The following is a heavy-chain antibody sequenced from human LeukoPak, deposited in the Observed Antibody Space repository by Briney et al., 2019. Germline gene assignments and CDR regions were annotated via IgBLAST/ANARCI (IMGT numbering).Heavy chain of an antibody. CDR3: ASRYCSGGSCQHDY. D-gene: IGHD2-15*01. CDR1: GGSISSGGYS. Sequence: SQTLSLTCAVSGGSISSGGYSWSWIRQPPGKGLEWIGYIYHSGSTYYNPSLKSRVTISVDRSKNQFSLKLSSVTAADTAVYYCASRYCSGGSCQHDYWGQGTLDTVSS. V-gene: IGHV4-30-2*01. CDR2: IYHSGST. J-gene: IGHJ4*02.